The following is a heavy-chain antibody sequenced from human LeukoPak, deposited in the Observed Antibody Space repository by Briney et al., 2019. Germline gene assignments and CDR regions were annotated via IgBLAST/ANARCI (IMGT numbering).Heavy chain of an antibody. CDR2: IYYSGST. J-gene: IGHJ3*02. D-gene: IGHD2-2*01. V-gene: IGHV4-59*08. CDR1: GGSISSYY. CDR3: ARHGYYCSSTSCHAFDI. Sequence: SETLSLTCTVSGGSISSYYWSWIRQPPGKGLEWIGYIYYSGSTNYNPSLKSRLTISVDASKNQFALKLSTVTATDTAVYYCARHGYYCSSTSCHAFDIWGQGTMVTVSS.